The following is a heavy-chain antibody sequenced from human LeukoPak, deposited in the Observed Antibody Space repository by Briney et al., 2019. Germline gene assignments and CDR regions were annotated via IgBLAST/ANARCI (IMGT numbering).Heavy chain of an antibody. CDR3: ARDRVADY. Sequence: PGGSLRLSCAASGFTFSSYSMSWVRQAPGKALEWVSSITSSSSYIYYADSLKGRFTISRDNAQNSLYLQMDSLRAEDTAVYYCARDRVADYWGQGTLVTVSS. CDR1: GFTFSSYS. J-gene: IGHJ4*02. V-gene: IGHV3-21*01. D-gene: IGHD2-15*01. CDR2: ITSSSSYI.